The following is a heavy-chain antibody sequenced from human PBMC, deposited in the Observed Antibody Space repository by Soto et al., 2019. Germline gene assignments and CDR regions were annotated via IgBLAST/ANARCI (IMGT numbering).Heavy chain of an antibody. J-gene: IGHJ4*02. CDR1: GFTFDDYA. V-gene: IGHV3-9*01. CDR3: AKDSSTVTTFTLFDY. CDR2: ISWNSGSI. Sequence: GGSLRLSCAASGFTFDDYAMHWVRQAPGKGLEWVSGISWNSGSIGYADSVKGRFTISRDNAKNSLYLQMNSLRAEDTALYYCAKDSSTVTTFTLFDYWGQGTLVTVSS. D-gene: IGHD4-17*01.